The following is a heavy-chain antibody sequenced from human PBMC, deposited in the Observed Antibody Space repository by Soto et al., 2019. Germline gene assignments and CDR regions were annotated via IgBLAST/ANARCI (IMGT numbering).Heavy chain of an antibody. CDR3: AKAGEARGYSGYDPYYFDY. V-gene: IGHV3-23*01. D-gene: IGHD5-12*01. Sequence: EVQLLESGGGLVQPGGSLRLSCAASGFTFSSYAMSWVRQAPGKGLEWVSAISGSGGSTYYADSVKGRFTISRDNSKNTLYLQMNSLRAEDTAVYYCAKAGEARGYSGYDPYYFDYWGQGTLVTVSS. CDR1: GFTFSSYA. CDR2: ISGSGGST. J-gene: IGHJ4*02.